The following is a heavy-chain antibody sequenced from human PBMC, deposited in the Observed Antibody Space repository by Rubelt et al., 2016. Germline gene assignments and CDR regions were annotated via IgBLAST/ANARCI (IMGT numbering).Heavy chain of an antibody. V-gene: IGHV4-39*07. J-gene: IGHJ4*02. CDR3: AREGTYFDY. CDR1: GGSISSSSHS. CDR2: IDYSGST. Sequence: QLQLQESGPGLVRPSETLSLTCSVSGGSISSSSHSWGWLRQPPGKGLEWMGSIDYSGSTYYDPSLQRRVTISVDTSKNQFSLNLSAVTAADTAVYYCAREGTYFDYWGQENLVTVSS.